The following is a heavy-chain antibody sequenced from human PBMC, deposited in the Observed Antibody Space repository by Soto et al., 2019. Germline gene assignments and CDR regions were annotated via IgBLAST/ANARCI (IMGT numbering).Heavy chain of an antibody. CDR1: GGSISSYY. V-gene: IGHV4-59*01. CDR2: IYYSGST. Sequence: SETLSLTCTVSGGSISSYYWSWIRQPPGKGLEWIGYIYYSGSTNYNPSLKSRVTISVDTSKNQFSLKLSSVTAADTAVYYCARIQEQQLPTYYYYYMDVWGKGTTVTVSS. J-gene: IGHJ6*03. D-gene: IGHD6-13*01. CDR3: ARIQEQQLPTYYYYYMDV.